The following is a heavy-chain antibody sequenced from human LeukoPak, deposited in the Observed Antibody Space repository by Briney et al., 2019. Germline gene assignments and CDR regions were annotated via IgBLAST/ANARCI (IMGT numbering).Heavy chain of an antibody. J-gene: IGHJ4*02. Sequence: PGGSLRLSCAASGFTVSSNYMSWVRQAPGKGLEWVSTIYTGGDTYYADSVKGRFTISRDNSQNTLYLQMNTLRAEDTAVYYCTKGLWAGVSAARDWGQGTLVTVSS. D-gene: IGHD2-8*01. V-gene: IGHV3-66*01. CDR1: GFTVSSNY. CDR3: TKGLWAGVSAARD. CDR2: IYTGGDT.